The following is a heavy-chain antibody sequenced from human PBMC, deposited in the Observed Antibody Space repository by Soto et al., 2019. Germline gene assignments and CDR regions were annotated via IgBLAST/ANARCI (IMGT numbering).Heavy chain of an antibody. D-gene: IGHD5-18*01. Sequence: VGSCRPFYVASGCSLRCSSTFGVRTNAGKGLEWVSTISTSSRYIYYADSVKGRFIISRDNAKNSLYLQMNSLRAEDTAVYYCASSSSVDTIMVDYWGQGTLVTVSS. CDR2: ISTSSRYI. J-gene: IGHJ4*02. V-gene: IGHV3-21*06. CDR3: ASSSSVDTIMVDY. CDR1: GCSLRCSS.